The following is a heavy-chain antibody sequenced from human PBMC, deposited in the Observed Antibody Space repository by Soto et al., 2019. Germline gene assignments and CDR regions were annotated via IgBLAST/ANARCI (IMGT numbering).Heavy chain of an antibody. V-gene: IGHV4-31*03. CDR2: IYYSGST. Sequence: QVQLQESGPGLVKPSQTLSLTCTVSGGSISSGGYYWSWIRQHLGKGLEWIGYIYYSGSTYYNPSLKSRVTISVDTSKNQFSLKLSSVTAADTAVYYCARDSGRLLIADAFDIWGQGTMVTVSS. D-gene: IGHD2-15*01. CDR3: ARDSGRLLIADAFDI. J-gene: IGHJ3*02. CDR1: GGSISSGGYY.